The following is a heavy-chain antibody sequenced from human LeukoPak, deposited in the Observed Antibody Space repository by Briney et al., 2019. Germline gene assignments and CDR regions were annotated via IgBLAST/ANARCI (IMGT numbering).Heavy chain of an antibody. D-gene: IGHD5-24*01. CDR2: INQGGSEK. CDR3: ARERDGRFFDN. CDR1: GLTFRSYW. Sequence: GGSLRLSCAVSGLTFRSYWMSWVRQAPGKGLEWVANINQGGSEKYLVDSVKGRFTISRDNAKNSLHLQMDTLRADDTAVYYCARERDGRFFDNWGQGTLVTVSS. J-gene: IGHJ4*02. V-gene: IGHV3-7*01.